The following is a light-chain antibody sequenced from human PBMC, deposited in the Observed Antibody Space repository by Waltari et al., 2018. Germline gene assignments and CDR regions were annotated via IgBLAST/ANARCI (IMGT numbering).Light chain of an antibody. CDR1: SSNIGAGYA. J-gene: IGLJ2*01. CDR3: QSYDGNLSDVI. Sequence: QSVLTQPPSVSGAPGQRVTIPCTGSSSNIGAGYAVHWYQQFPGTAPKVLIYGNNNRPSGVPDRFSGSKSDTSASLAITGLQAEDEADYYCQSYDGNLSDVIFGGGTKLTVL. V-gene: IGLV1-40*01. CDR2: GNN.